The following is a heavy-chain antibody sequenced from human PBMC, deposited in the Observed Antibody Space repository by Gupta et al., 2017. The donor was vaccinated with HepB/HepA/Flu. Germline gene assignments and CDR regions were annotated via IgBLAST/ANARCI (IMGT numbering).Heavy chain of an antibody. CDR3: ARGDSGSGAFYFDY. CDR1: GYVFSSYD. CDR2: INPVSGKT. V-gene: IGHV1-8*02. J-gene: IGHJ4*02. D-gene: IGHD3-10*01. Sequence: QVQLVQSGAEVKRPGASLRVSCKTSGYVFSSYDINWVRQAPGQGLEFMGWINPVSGKTDYTQRCQGRVSLTTKNSISTAYLELSSLTSEDTAVYYCARGDSGSGAFYFDYWGQGSLVTVSS.